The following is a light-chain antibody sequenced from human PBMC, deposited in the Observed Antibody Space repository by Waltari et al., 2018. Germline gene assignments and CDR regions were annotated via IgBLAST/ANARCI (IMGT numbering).Light chain of an antibody. CDR2: DAS. J-gene: IGKJ5*01. CDR1: RGIDEF. Sequence: DIQMTQSPSSLSASVGDRVTITCRASRGIDEFLHWYQQQPGKAPKLLIYDASTLQRGVQPRFIGTRIGTDFSLTISDLQPEDFATYFCQQSYSAPFTFGRGTRLE. V-gene: IGKV1-39*01. CDR3: QQSYSAPFT.